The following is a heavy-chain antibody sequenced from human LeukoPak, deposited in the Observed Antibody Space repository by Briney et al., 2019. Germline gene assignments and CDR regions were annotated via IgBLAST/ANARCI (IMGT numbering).Heavy chain of an antibody. CDR1: GGSISSYY. J-gene: IGHJ4*02. V-gene: IGHV4-4*07. D-gene: IGHD3-9*01. Sequence: SETLSLTCTVSGGSISSYYWSWIRQPAGKGLEWIGRIYTSGSTNYNPSLKSRVTMSVDTSKNQFSLKLSSVTAADTAVYYCARARVVRYFDWLLSSVAMDYWGQGTLATVSS. CDR3: ARARVVRYFDWLLSSVAMDY. CDR2: IYTSGST.